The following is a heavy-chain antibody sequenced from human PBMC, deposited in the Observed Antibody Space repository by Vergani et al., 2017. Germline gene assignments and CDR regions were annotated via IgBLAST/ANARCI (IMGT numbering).Heavy chain of an antibody. Sequence: QVQLVESGGGEVQPGRSLRLSCSAAGFPFSDYGVHWVRQAPGKGLEWVSVISYDGNTKNYADSVKGRFTISRDNSKNTLYLEMNALRAEGTAGYYCARDFLTRVRTGEYGYMGGWGKGTTVTVSS. J-gene: IGHJ6*03. V-gene: IGHV3-30*03. CDR2: ISYDGNTK. CDR3: ARDFLTRVRTGEYGYMGG. D-gene: IGHD1-1*01. CDR1: GFPFSDYG.